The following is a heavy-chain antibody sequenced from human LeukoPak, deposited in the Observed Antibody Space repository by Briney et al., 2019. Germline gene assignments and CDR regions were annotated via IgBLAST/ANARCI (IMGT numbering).Heavy chain of an antibody. CDR1: GFTFSSYW. Sequence: GGSLRLSCAASGFTFSSYWMSWVRQAPGKGLEWVANIKQDGSEKYYVDSVEGRFTISRDNAKNSLYLQMNNLRAEDTAVYYCATGFFYFYYMDVWGKGTTVTISS. V-gene: IGHV3-7*01. CDR2: IKQDGSEK. J-gene: IGHJ6*03. D-gene: IGHD1-1*01. CDR3: ATGFFYFYYMDV.